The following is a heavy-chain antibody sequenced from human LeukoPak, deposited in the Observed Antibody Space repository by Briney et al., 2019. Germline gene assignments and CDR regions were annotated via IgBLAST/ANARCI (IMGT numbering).Heavy chain of an antibody. CDR3: ARARDIVATYYYYYMDV. CDR2: INHSGST. D-gene: IGHD5-12*01. V-gene: IGHV4-34*01. CDR1: GGSFSGYY. Sequence: SETLSLTCAVYGGSFSGYYWSWIRQPPGKGLEWIGEINHSGSTNYNPSLKSRVTISVDTSKNQFSLKLSSVTAADTAVYYCARARDIVATYYYYYMDVWGKGTTVTISS. J-gene: IGHJ6*03.